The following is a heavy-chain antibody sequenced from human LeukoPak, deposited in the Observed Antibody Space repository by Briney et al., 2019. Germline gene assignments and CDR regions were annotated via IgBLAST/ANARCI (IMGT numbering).Heavy chain of an antibody. CDR2: VNPNSGGT. D-gene: IGHD1-7*01. CDR1: GYTFTGFY. Sequence: ASVKVSCTASGYTFTGFYMHWGRQAPGQGLEWMGRVNPNSGGTNYAQKFQGRVTMTRDTSISTAYMELTRLRSDDTAVYYCARLITGTTDGVYYFDSWGQGTLVTVSS. J-gene: IGHJ4*02. V-gene: IGHV1-2*06. CDR3: ARLITGTTDGVYYFDS.